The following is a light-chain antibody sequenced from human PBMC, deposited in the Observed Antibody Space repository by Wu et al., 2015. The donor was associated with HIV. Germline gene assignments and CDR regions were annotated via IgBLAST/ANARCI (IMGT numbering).Light chain of an antibody. Sequence: DIQMTQSPLSLSASVGDRVTITCRASQRISSYLNWYQQKPGKAPKLLIYGASSLQSGVPSRLSGSGSGTEFTLTISSLQPEDFGSYYCQQSYSTPNTFGPGTKVDIK. V-gene: IGKV1-39*01. CDR2: GAS. CDR1: QRISSY. CDR3: QQSYSTPNT. J-gene: IGKJ3*01.